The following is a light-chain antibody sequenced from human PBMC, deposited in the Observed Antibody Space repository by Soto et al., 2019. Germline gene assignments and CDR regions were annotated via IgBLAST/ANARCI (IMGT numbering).Light chain of an antibody. CDR1: QSVISR. Sequence: EIVMTQSPGTLSLSPGERATLSCRAIQSVISRLAWYQQKPGQSPRLLIYGASSRVTGIPARFRGSGSGTDFTLTISSLEPDDFAVYYCQQRSNGQITIGQRTQLEIK. CDR3: QQRSNGQIT. V-gene: IGKV3D-11*02. CDR2: GAS. J-gene: IGKJ5*01.